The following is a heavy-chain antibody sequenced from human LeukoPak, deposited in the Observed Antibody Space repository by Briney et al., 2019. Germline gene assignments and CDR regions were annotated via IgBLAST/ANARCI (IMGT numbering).Heavy chain of an antibody. CDR1: GFTFGDCA. Sequence: GGSLRLSCTASGFTFGDCAVSWVRQAPGKGLEWVGFIRSKAYGGTTEYAASVKGRFTISRDDSKSIAYLQLNSLKTEDTAVYYCARFVPYFDYWGQGTLVTVSS. V-gene: IGHV3-49*04. CDR3: ARFVPYFDY. J-gene: IGHJ4*02. D-gene: IGHD3-10*01. CDR2: IRSKAYGGTT.